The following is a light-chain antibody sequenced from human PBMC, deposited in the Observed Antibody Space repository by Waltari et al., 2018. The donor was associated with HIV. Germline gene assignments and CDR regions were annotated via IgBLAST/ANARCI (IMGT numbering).Light chain of an antibody. CDR2: QDN. V-gene: IGLV3-1*01. CDR1: KLGDKY. J-gene: IGLJ1*01. CDR3: QAWDSSAVYV. Sequence: SYELSQLPSVSVSPGQTASLPCSDDKLGDKYVSWYQQKPGQSPVVVMYQDNERPSGIPERFSGSNSGNTATLTISGAQAMDEAEYYCQAWDSSAVYVFGTGTKVTVL.